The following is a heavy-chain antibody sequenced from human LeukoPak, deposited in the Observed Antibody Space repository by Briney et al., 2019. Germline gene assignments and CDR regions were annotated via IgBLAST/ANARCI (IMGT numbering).Heavy chain of an antibody. V-gene: IGHV3-23*01. CDR3: AKNYDFWSGYSNWFDP. Sequence: GGSLRLSCAASGFTFSSCAMRWVRQAPGKGREGVSAISGSGGSTYYADSVKGRFTISRDNSKNTLYLQMNSLRAEDTAVYYCAKNYDFWSGYSNWFDPWGQGTLVTVSS. CDR1: GFTFSSCA. J-gene: IGHJ5*02. D-gene: IGHD3-3*01. CDR2: ISGSGGST.